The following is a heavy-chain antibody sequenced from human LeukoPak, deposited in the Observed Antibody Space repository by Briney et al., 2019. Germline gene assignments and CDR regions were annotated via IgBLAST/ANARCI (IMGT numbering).Heavy chain of an antibody. Sequence: GASVKVSCKVSGYTLTELSMHWVRQVPGKGLEWMGGFDPEDGETIYAQKFQGRVTMTEDTSTDTAYMELSSLRSEDTAVYYCATAPILSAYCGGDCYSDYWGQGTLVTVSS. V-gene: IGHV1-24*01. J-gene: IGHJ4*02. CDR1: GYTLTELS. CDR2: FDPEDGET. D-gene: IGHD2-21*02. CDR3: ATAPILSAYCGGDCYSDY.